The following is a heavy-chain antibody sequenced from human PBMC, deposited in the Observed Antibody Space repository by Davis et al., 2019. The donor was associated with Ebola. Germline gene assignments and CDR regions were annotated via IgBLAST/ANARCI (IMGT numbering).Heavy chain of an antibody. J-gene: IGHJ6*02. CDR2: ISDDGTNK. CDR3: ASGCGLDCSSPYYYYRMDV. CDR1: GFTFTSYS. Sequence: PGGSLRLSCAASGFTFTSYSMHWVRQAPGKGLEWVAVISDDGTNKDYADSVKGRFTISRDNSKNTLYLQMNSLRVEDTAVYFCASGCGLDCSSPYYYYRMDVWGQGTTVTVSS. D-gene: IGHD2-21*02. V-gene: IGHV3-30*03.